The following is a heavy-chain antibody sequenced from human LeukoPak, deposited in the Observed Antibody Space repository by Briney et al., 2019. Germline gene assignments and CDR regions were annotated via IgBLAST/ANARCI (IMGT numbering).Heavy chain of an antibody. D-gene: IGHD4-17*01. CDR1: GFTFSISS. V-gene: IGHV3-21*04. CDR3: ARSGSNYGELSY. J-gene: IGHJ4*02. Sequence: GGSLRLSCAASGFTFSISSMNWVRQAPGKGLEWVSSISSTSSYIYYADSVKGRFTISRDNSKNTLYLQMNSLRAEDTAVYYCARSGSNYGELSYWGQGTLVTVSS. CDR2: ISSTSSYI.